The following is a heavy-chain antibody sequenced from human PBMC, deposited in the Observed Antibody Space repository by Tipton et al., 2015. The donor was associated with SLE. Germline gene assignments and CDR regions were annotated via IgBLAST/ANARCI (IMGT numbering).Heavy chain of an antibody. CDR2: ISSSSYI. CDR3: ARAIAAAAHYYYYYMDV. D-gene: IGHD6-13*01. V-gene: IGHV3-21*01. CDR1: GFTFSSYS. Sequence: GSLRLSCAASGFTFSSYSMNWVRQAPGKGLEWVSSISSSSYIYYADSVKGRFTISRDNAKNSLYLQMNSLRAEDTAVYYCARAIAAAAHYYYYYMDVWGKGTTVTVSS. J-gene: IGHJ6*03.